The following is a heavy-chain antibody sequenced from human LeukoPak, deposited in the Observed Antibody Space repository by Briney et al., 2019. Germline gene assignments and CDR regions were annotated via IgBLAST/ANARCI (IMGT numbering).Heavy chain of an antibody. J-gene: IGHJ4*02. V-gene: IGHV4-39*07. D-gene: IGHD5-24*01. CDR1: GGSISSSSYY. CDR3: ARSRGWLQSHPLGY. CDR2: IYYSGST. Sequence: SETLSLTCTVSGGSISSSSYYWGWIRQPPGKGLEWIGSIYYSGSTYYNPSLKSRVTISVDTSKNQFSLKLSSVTAADTAVYYCARSRGWLQSHPLGYWGQGTLVTVSS.